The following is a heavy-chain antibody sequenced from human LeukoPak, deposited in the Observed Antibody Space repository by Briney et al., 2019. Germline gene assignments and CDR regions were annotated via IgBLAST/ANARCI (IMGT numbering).Heavy chain of an antibody. Sequence: SETLSLTCTVSGGSISTYYWTWIRQPAGKGLEWIGRIYTSGSTNYNPSLKSRVTTSVDTSKNQFSLKLSSVTAADTAVYYCAREGPPSGNYDYWGQGTLVTVSS. CDR1: GGSISTYY. J-gene: IGHJ4*02. CDR2: IYTSGST. CDR3: AREGPPSGNYDY. D-gene: IGHD4-23*01. V-gene: IGHV4-4*07.